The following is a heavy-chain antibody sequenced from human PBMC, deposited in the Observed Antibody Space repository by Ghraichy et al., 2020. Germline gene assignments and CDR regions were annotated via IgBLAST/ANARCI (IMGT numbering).Heavy chain of an antibody. Sequence: LSLTCAASGFKFSDYYMSWIRQAPGKGLEWVSYTSNSGSTIYYADSVKGRFTISRDNAKNSLYLQMKRLRAEDTAVYYCATLLPPARSLYYYYGMDVWGQGTTVTVSS. D-gene: IGHD2-15*01. CDR3: ATLLPPARSLYYYYGMDV. CDR2: TSNSGSTI. V-gene: IGHV3-11*01. CDR1: GFKFSDYY. J-gene: IGHJ6*02.